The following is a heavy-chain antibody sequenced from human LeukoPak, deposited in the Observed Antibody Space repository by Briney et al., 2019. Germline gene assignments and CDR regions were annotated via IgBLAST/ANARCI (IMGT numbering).Heavy chain of an antibody. D-gene: IGHD2-15*01. Sequence: ASVKVSCKASGYTFTSYDINWVRQATGQGLEWMGWMNPNSGNTSYAQKFRGRVTMTRNTSISTAYMELSSLRSEDTAVYYCARRGRCSGGSCYFRGNWFDPWGQGTLVTVSS. CDR2: MNPNSGNT. CDR3: ARRGRCSGGSCYFRGNWFDP. V-gene: IGHV1-8*01. CDR1: GYTFTSYD. J-gene: IGHJ5*02.